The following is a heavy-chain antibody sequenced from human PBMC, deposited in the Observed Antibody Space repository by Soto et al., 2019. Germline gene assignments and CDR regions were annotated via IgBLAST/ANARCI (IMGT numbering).Heavy chain of an antibody. CDR3: ARVFQGGDCSGGSCYSEYFQH. CDR1: GGSISSYY. J-gene: IGHJ1*01. CDR2: IYYSGST. Sequence: SETLSLTCTVSGGSISSYYWSWIRQPPGKGLEWIGYIYYSGSTNYNPSIKSRVTISVDTSKNQFSLKLSSVTAADTAVYYCARVFQGGDCSGGSCYSEYFQHWGQGTLVTVS. V-gene: IGHV4-59*01. D-gene: IGHD2-15*01.